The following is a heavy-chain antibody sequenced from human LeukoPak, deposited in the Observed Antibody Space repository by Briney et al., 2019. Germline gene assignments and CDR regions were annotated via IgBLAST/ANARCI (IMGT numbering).Heavy chain of an antibody. Sequence: GGSLRLSCAASGFTFSSYGMHWVRQAPGKGLVWVAVIWYDGSNKYYADSVKGRFTISRDNSKNTLYLQMNSLRAEDTAVYYCARARDHYDYVWGSYRYSYFDYWGQGTLVTVSS. CDR3: ARARDHYDYVWGSYRYSYFDY. V-gene: IGHV3-33*01. CDR2: IWYDGSNK. D-gene: IGHD3-16*02. J-gene: IGHJ4*02. CDR1: GFTFSSYG.